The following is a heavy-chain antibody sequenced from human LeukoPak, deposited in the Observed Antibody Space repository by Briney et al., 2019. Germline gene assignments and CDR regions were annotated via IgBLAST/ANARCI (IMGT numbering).Heavy chain of an antibody. V-gene: IGHV1-69*04. CDR2: IIPILGIA. CDR3: VRDRRSSSWSGFDP. Sequence: SVKVSCKASGGTFSSYTISWVRQAPGQGLEWMGRIIPILGIANYAQKFQGRVTITADKSTSTAYMELSSLRSEDTAVYYCVRDRRSSSWSGFDPWGQGTLVTVSS. D-gene: IGHD6-13*01. CDR1: GGTFSSYT. J-gene: IGHJ5*02.